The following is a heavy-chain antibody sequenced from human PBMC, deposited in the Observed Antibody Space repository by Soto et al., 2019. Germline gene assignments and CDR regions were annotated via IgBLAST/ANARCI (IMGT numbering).Heavy chain of an antibody. J-gene: IGHJ6*03. V-gene: IGHV3-74*01. CDR1: GFTFSSYC. Sequence: PGGSLRLSCAASGFTFSSYCMHWVRQAPGKGLVWVSRINSDGSSTSYADSVKGRFTISRDNAKNTLYLQMNSLRAEDTAVYYCVRGSITIFGVVTYYMDVWGKGTTVTVSS. CDR3: VRGSITIFGVVTYYMDV. D-gene: IGHD3-3*01. CDR2: INSDGSST.